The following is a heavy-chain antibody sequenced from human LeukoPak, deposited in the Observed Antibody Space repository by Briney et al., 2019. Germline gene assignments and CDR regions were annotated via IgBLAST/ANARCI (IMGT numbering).Heavy chain of an antibody. CDR1: GYTLTELS. CDR2: FDPEDGET. D-gene: IGHD3-3*01. J-gene: IGHJ6*03. CDR3: AADTIFGVGYYYYMDV. V-gene: IGHV1-24*01. Sequence: ASVKVSCKVSGYTLTELSMHWVRQAPGKGLEWMGGFDPEDGETIYAQKFQGRVTMTEDTSTDTAYMELSSLRSEDTAVYYCAADTIFGVGYYYYMDVWGKGTTVTVSS.